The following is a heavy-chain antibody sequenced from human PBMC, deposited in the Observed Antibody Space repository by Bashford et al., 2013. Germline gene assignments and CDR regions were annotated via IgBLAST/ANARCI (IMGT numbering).Heavy chain of an antibody. V-gene: IGHV4-39*01. D-gene: IGHD3-10*01. CDR1: GGSISSSSYY. Sequence: SETLSLTCTVSGGSISSSSYYWGWIRQPPGKGLEWIGNIYYSGSTYYNPSLKSRVTISGDTSKNQFSLNLSSVTAADTAVYYCARIYGSGTWYFDYWGQGTLVTVSS. J-gene: IGHJ4*02. CDR2: IYYSGST. CDR3: ARIYGSGTWYFDY.